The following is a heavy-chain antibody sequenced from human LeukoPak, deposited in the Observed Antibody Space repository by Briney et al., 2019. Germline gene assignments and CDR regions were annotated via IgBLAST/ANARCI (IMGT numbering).Heavy chain of an antibody. CDR2: IYYSGST. J-gene: IGHJ5*02. D-gene: IGHD2-2*01. V-gene: IGHV4-39*07. CDR1: GGSISSSSHY. Sequence: SETLSLTCTVSGGSISSSSHYWGWIRQPPGKGLEWIGSIYYSGSTYYNPSLKSRVTISVDTSKNQFSLKLSSVTAADTAVYYCARDPSYRSTASCPPWGQGTLVTVPS. CDR3: ARDPSYRSTASCPP.